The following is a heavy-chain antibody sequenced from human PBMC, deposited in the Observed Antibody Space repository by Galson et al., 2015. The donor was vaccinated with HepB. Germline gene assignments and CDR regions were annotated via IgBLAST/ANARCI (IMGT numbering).Heavy chain of an antibody. CDR3: ARDAYSSSWYHVLSAGSWFDP. D-gene: IGHD6-13*01. V-gene: IGHV1-18*04. CDR1: GYTFTSYG. CDR2: ISAYNGNT. J-gene: IGHJ5*02. Sequence: SVKVSCKASGYTFTSYGISWVRQAPGQGLEWMGWISAYNGNTNYAQKLQGRVTMTTDTSTSTAYMELRSLRSDDTAVYYCARDAYSSSWYHVLSAGSWFDPWGQGTLVTASS.